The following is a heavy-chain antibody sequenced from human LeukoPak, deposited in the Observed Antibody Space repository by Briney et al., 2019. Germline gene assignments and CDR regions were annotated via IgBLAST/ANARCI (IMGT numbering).Heavy chain of an antibody. Sequence: APVKVSCKASGYTFTSYYMHWVRQAPGQGLEWMGIINPSGGSTSYAQKFQGRVTMTRDTSTSTVYMELSSLRSEDTAVYYCARDQAGNDYGDYGAFDYWGQGTLVTVSS. V-gene: IGHV1-46*01. CDR2: INPSGGST. D-gene: IGHD4-17*01. J-gene: IGHJ4*02. CDR1: GYTFTSYY. CDR3: ARDQAGNDYGDYGAFDY.